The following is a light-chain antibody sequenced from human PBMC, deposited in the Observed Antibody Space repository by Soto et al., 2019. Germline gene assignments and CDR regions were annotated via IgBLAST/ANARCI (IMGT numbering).Light chain of an antibody. V-gene: IGKV3-15*01. J-gene: IGKJ1*01. Sequence: EMVMTQSPATLSVSPGERATLSCRASQSVSSNLAWYQQKPGQAPRLLIYGASTRATGIPARFSGSGSGTEFTLTISSLQSEDFAVYYCQQYSRSPPTFGQGTKVDIK. CDR1: QSVSSN. CDR3: QQYSRSPPT. CDR2: GAS.